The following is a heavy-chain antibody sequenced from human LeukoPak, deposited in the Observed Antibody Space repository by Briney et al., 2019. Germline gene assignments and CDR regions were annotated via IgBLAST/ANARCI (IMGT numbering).Heavy chain of an antibody. CDR3: VREGYYDSSGYLGVFDY. Sequence: GGSLRLSCAASGFTFDDYTMHWVRHVPGKGLEWVSLISWNGGSTYYADSVKGRFTISRDNSKNSLYLQMKSLRAEDTAVYYCVREGYYDSSGYLGVFDYWGQGTLVTVSS. D-gene: IGHD3-22*01. CDR1: GFTFDDYT. J-gene: IGHJ4*02. V-gene: IGHV3-43*01. CDR2: ISWNGGST.